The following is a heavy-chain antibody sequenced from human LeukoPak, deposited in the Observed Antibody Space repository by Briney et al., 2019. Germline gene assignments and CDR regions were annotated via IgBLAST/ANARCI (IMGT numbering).Heavy chain of an antibody. CDR3: ARGGTTVTLPRFDP. Sequence: ASVKVSCKASGGTFSSYAISWVRQAPGQGLEWMGWISAYNGNTNYAQKLQGRVTMTTDTSTSTAYMELRSLRSDDTAVYYCARGGTTVTLPRFDPWGQGTLVTVSS. CDR2: ISAYNGNT. D-gene: IGHD4-17*01. J-gene: IGHJ5*02. CDR1: GGTFSSYA. V-gene: IGHV1-18*01.